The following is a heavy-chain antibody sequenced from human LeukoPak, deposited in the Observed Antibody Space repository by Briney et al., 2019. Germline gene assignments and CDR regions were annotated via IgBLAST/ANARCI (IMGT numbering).Heavy chain of an antibody. J-gene: IGHJ5*02. CDR1: GGTFSSYA. D-gene: IGHD2-2*02. Sequence: SVKVSCKASGGTFSSYAISWVRQAPGQGLEWMGGVIPIFGTANYAQKFQGRVTITTDESTSTAYMELSSLRSEDTAVYYCARGGCSSTSCSTWVSNWFDPWGQGTLVTVSS. V-gene: IGHV1-69*05. CDR2: VIPIFGTA. CDR3: ARGGCSSTSCSTWVSNWFDP.